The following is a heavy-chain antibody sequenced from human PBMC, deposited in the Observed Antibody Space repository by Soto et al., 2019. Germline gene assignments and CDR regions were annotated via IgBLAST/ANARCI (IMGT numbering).Heavy chain of an antibody. CDR2: IIPIFGTA. CDR1: GGTFSSYA. V-gene: IGHV1-69*13. J-gene: IGHJ6*02. Sequence: SVKVSCKASGGTFSSYAISWVRQAPGQGLEWMGGIIPIFGTANYAQKFQGRVTITADESTSTAYMELSSLRSEDTAVYYCARDQGGCSGGSCYFSYYYYGMDVWGQGTKVTVSS. CDR3: ARDQGGCSGGSCYFSYYYYGMDV. D-gene: IGHD2-15*01.